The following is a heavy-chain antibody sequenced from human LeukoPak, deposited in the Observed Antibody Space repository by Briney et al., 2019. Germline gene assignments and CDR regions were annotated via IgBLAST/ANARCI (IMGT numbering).Heavy chain of an antibody. CDR3: AREGRAGTYFDY. J-gene: IGHJ4*02. CDR1: GFTFSSYA. V-gene: IGHV3-30*04. Sequence: PGGSLRLSCAASGFTFSSYAMHWVRQAPGKGLEWVAVISYDGSNKYYADSVKGRFTISSDNSKNTLYLQMNSLRAEDTAVYYCAREGRAGTYFDYWGQGTLVTVSS. CDR2: ISYDGSNK. D-gene: IGHD6-19*01.